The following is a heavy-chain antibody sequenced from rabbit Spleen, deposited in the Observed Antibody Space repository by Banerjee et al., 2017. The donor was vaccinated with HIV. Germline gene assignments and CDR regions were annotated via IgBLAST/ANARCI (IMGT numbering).Heavy chain of an antibody. J-gene: IGHJ4*01. CDR1: GVSFNDKDV. D-gene: IGHD1-1*01. CDR3: ARDLVAVIGWNFNL. CDR2: IAGGSSGTT. V-gene: IGHV1S45*01. Sequence: QEQLEESGGGLVKPEGSLTLTCKASGVSFNDKDVMCWVRQAPGKGLEWIACIAGGSSGTTYYATWAEGRFTISKTSSTTVTLQMTSLTAADTATYFCARDLVAVIGWNFNLWGPGTLVTVS.